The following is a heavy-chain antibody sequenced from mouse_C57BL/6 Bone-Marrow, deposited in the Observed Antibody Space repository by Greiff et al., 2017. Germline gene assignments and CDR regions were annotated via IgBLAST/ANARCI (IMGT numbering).Heavy chain of an antibody. Sequence: DVHLVESGAELVRPGASVKLSCTASGFTFTDYSMHWVKQRPEQGLEWIGRIDPEGGDTEYAPKFPGKATMTADTSSNTAYLQLSSLTSEDTAVYDCNALYGRLWWFADWGKGTLVTVSA. D-gene: IGHD6-1*01. J-gene: IGHJ3*01. CDR2: IDPEGGDT. CDR1: GFTFTDYS. V-gene: IGHV14-1*01. CDR3: NALYGRLWWFAD.